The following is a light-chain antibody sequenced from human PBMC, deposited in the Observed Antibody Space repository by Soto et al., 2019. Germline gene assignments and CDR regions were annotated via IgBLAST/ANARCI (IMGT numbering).Light chain of an antibody. V-gene: IGLV2-14*01. CDR2: DVS. CDR1: SSDVGGYNY. Sequence: QSALTQPASVSGPPGQSITISCTGTSSDVGGYNYVSWYQQHPGKAPKLMIYDVSNRPSGVSDRFSGSKSGNTASLTISGLQAEDEADYYCSSYTNSSPWVFGGGTKVTVL. CDR3: SSYTNSSPWV. J-gene: IGLJ3*02.